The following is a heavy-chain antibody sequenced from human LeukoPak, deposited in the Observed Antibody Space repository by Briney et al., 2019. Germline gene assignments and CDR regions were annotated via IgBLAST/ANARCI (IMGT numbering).Heavy chain of an antibody. Sequence: SETLSLTCTVSGGSISSTTYYWGWIRQPPGKGLEWIGSIYYSGNTYHNPSLKSRVTISVDTSKNQFSLKLNSVTAADTAVYYCARSRQASGLFNSWGQGTLVTVSS. CDR3: ARSRQASGLFNS. CDR2: IYYSGNT. V-gene: IGHV4-39*01. CDR1: GGSISSTTYY. D-gene: IGHD3-10*01. J-gene: IGHJ5*01.